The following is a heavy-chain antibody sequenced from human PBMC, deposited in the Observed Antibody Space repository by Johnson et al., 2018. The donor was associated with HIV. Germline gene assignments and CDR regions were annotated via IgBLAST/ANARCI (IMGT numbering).Heavy chain of an antibody. Sequence: QVQLVESGGGLVKPGGSLRLSCAASGFIFSDYYMSWIRQAPGKGLEWVSYISSSGSTIYYADSVQGRFTISRDNAKNSLYLQMNSLRPEDTAVYYCARDHGWSRGWLFDAFDIWGQGTMVTVSS. D-gene: IGHD6-19*01. CDR3: ARDHGWSRGWLFDAFDI. V-gene: IGHV3-11*04. CDR2: ISSSGSTI. CDR1: GFIFSDYY. J-gene: IGHJ3*02.